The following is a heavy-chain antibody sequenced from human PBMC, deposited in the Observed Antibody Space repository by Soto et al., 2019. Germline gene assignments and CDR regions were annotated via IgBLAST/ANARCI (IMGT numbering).Heavy chain of an antibody. J-gene: IGHJ5*02. Sequence: QVQLQESGPGLVKPSQTLSLTCTVSGESISRGGYYWNRLRQHPRKGLEWIGYIYHSGSTIYNPSLKSRVTISVDTSKNRLSLELSNVTAADTAVYYCARDGAGAYGLGWFDPWGQGILVTVSS. D-gene: IGHD2-21*01. CDR3: ARDGAGAYGLGWFDP. V-gene: IGHV4-31*03. CDR1: GESISRGGYY. CDR2: IYHSGST.